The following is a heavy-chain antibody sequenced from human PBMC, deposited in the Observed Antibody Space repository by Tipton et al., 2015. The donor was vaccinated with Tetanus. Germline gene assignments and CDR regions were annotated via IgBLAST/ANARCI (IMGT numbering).Heavy chain of an antibody. Sequence: TLSLTCVVSGDSISSGGYYWSWIRQHPGKGLEWIGYIYYSGSTNSNYFHKSRITMSRDTSKNQFSLKLASVTAADSAVYFCARANYDSSKKGPFDAWGQGILVIVSA. V-gene: IGHV4-31*11. CDR2: IYYSGST. D-gene: IGHD3-3*01. CDR3: ARANYDSSKKGPFDA. CDR1: GDSISSGGYY. J-gene: IGHJ4*02.